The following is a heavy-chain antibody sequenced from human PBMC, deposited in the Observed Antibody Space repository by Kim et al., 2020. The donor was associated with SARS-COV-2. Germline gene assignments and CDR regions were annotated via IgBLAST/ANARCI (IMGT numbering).Heavy chain of an antibody. Sequence: GGSLRLSCAASGFTHSNVAMCWVRQAPGKGLEWVSSISGSGGSTDYADSVKGRFTISRDNSKNTLFLQMNNLRADDTALYYCAKVGLLMFGNPRPFDCWG. CDR2: ISGSGGST. D-gene: IGHD2-8*01. CDR1: GFTHSNVA. CDR3: AKVGLLMFGNPRPFDC. V-gene: IGHV3-23*01. J-gene: IGHJ4*01.